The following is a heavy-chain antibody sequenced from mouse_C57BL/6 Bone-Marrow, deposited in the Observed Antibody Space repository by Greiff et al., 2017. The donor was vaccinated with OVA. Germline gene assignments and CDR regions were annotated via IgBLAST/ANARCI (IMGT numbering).Heavy chain of an antibody. CDR1: GYTFTSYW. J-gene: IGHJ4*01. V-gene: IGHV1-55*01. D-gene: IGHD1-1*02. CDR3: ARGHYDYAMDY. CDR2: IYPGSGST. Sequence: QVQLQQPGAELVKPGASVKMSCKASGYTFTSYWITWVKQRPGQGLEWIGDIYPGSGSTNYNEKFKSKATLTVDTSSSTAYMQLSSLTSDDSAVYYCARGHYDYAMDYWGQGTSVTVPS.